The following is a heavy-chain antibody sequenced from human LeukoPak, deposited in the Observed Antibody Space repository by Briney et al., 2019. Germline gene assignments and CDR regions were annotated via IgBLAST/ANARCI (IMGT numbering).Heavy chain of an antibody. CDR3: ARVPDGSGSPNDY. D-gene: IGHD3-10*01. CDR2: IYSGGST. Sequence: ETLSLTCTVSGGSISSYYWSWVRPAPGKGLEWVSVIYSGGSTYYADSVKGRFTISRDNSKNTLYLQMNSLRAEDTAVYYCARVPDGSGSPNDYWGQGTLVTVSS. V-gene: IGHV3-66*01. CDR1: GGSISSYY. J-gene: IGHJ4*02.